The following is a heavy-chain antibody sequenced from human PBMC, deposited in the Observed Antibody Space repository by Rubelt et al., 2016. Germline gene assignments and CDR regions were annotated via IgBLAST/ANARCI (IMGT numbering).Heavy chain of an antibody. CDR1: GFTLDDYA. D-gene: IGHD1-7*01. CDR2: LFGNGIDT. V-gene: IGHV3-9*01. CDR3: ARRGTGTYGIDY. J-gene: IGHJ4*02. Sequence: GGGLVQPGRSLRLSCAASGFTLDDYAMHWVRQAPGKGLEWVSGLFGNGIDTFHADSVKGRFTISRDNSKNTLFLQMNSLRAEDTAVYFCARRGTGTYGIDYWGQGTLVTVSS.